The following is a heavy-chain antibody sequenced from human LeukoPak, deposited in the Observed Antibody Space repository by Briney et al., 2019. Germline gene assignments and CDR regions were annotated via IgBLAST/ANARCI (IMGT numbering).Heavy chain of an antibody. CDR2: ISWNSGSI. CDR1: GFTFDDYA. D-gene: IGHD3-3*01. CDR3: AKGDVWTPLDY. V-gene: IGHV3-9*01. Sequence: GRSLRLSCAASGFTFDDYAMHWVRQAPGKGLEWVSGISWNSGSIGYADSVKGRFTISRDNAKNSLYLQMNSLRAEDTAVYYCAKGDVWTPLDYWGQGTLVTVSS. J-gene: IGHJ4*02.